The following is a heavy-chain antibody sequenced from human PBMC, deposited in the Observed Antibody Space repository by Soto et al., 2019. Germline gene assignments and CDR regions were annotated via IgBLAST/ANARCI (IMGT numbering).Heavy chain of an antibody. CDR2: ISWDSGSI. J-gene: IGHJ3*01. D-gene: IGHD2-15*01. V-gene: IGHV3-9*01. CDR1: GFTFDNYA. CDR3: ASNVAADDALDV. Sequence: GGSLRLSCAASGFTFDNYAMHWVRQAPGKGLEWVSGISWDSGSIDYADSVRGRFTISRDNARNSLYLRMSSLRPEDTALYYCASNVAADDALDVWGQGTMVTVSS.